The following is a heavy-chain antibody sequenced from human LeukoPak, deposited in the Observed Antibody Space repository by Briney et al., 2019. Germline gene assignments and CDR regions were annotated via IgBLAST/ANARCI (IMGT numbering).Heavy chain of an antibody. Sequence: SVKVSCKASGGTFSSYAISWVRQAPGQGLEWMGGIIPIFGTANYAQKFQGRITITRNTSISTAYMELSSLRSEDTAVYYCARGPGGSFTDAFDIWGQGTMVTVSS. J-gene: IGHJ3*02. CDR3: ARGPGGSFTDAFDI. CDR2: IIPIFGTA. V-gene: IGHV1-69*05. D-gene: IGHD1-26*01. CDR1: GGTFSSYA.